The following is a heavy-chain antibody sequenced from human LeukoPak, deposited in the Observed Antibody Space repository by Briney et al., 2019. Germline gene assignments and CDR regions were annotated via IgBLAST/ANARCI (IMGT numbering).Heavy chain of an antibody. J-gene: IGHJ3*02. CDR2: INHSGST. Sequence: SETLSLTCGVYGGSFSGYHWSWIRLRPGKGLEWIGEINHSGSTNYNPSLKSRVTISVDTSKNQFSLKLSSVTAADTAVYYCARDWGNYYDSSGSRIFDIWGQGTMVTVSS. V-gene: IGHV4-34*01. CDR1: GGSFSGYH. CDR3: ARDWGNYYDSSGSRIFDI. D-gene: IGHD3-22*01.